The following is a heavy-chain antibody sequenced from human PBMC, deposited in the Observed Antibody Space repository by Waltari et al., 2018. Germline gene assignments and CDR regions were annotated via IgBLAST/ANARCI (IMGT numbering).Heavy chain of an antibody. J-gene: IGHJ5*02. CDR2: IYSGGST. V-gene: IGHV3-53*01. Sequence: EVQLVESGGGLIQPGGSLRLSCAASGFPVRSNYMRCVRQAPGKGLEWVSVIYSGGSTYYADSVKGRFTISRDNSKNTLYLQMNSLRAEDTAVYYCARDPEYSGYGDAWGQGTLVTVSS. CDR3: ARDPEYSGYGDA. D-gene: IGHD5-12*01. CDR1: GFPVRSNY.